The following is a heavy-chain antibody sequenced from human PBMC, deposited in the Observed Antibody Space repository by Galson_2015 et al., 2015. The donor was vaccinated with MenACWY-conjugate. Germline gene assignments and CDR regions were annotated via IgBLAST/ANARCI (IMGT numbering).Heavy chain of an antibody. D-gene: IGHD1-1*01. CDR3: ARDNNWSFDS. CDR2: IKADGSFS. J-gene: IGHJ4*02. V-gene: IGHV3-74*01. Sequence: SLRLSCAASGVTFNNSWMHWVRHPPGKGLEWNSYIKADGSFSNYADSVKGRFTISTDNAKNMVYLQMDGLGDDDTAVYFCARDNNWSFDSSGQGTLATASS. CDR1: GVTFNNSW.